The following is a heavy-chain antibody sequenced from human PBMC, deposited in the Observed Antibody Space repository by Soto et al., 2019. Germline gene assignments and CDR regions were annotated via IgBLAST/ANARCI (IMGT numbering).Heavy chain of an antibody. V-gene: IGHV1-69*13. CDR3: ARETNYYDSSGYEFDY. CDR2: IIPIFGTA. D-gene: IGHD3-22*01. CDR1: AGTFSSYA. J-gene: IGHJ4*02. Sequence: SVKVSCKASAGTFSSYAISWVRQAPGQGLEWMGGIIPIFGTANYAQKFQGRVTITADESTSTAYMELSSLRSEDTAVYYCARETNYYDSSGYEFDYWGQGTLVTVSS.